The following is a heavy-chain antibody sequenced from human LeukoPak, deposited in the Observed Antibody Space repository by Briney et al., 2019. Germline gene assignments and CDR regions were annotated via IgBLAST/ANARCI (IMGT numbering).Heavy chain of an antibody. V-gene: IGHV3-53*01. CDR2: IYSGGGT. Sequence: GGSLRLSCAASGFTVSSNYMSWVRQAPGKGLEWVSVIYSGGGTYYADSMKGRFTISRDNSKNTLYLQMNSLRAEDMAVYYCARGMGDSSGYHLYHFDYWGQGTLVAVSS. D-gene: IGHD3-22*01. CDR3: ARGMGDSSGYHLYHFDY. J-gene: IGHJ4*02. CDR1: GFTVSSNY.